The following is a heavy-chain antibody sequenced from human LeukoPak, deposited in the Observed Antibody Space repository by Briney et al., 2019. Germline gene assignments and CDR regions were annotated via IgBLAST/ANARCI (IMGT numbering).Heavy chain of an antibody. J-gene: IGHJ4*02. Sequence: ASVKVSCKASGYTFTGYYMHWVRQAPGQGLEWMGRINPNSGGTNYAQKFQGRVTMTRDTSISTAYMELSRLRSDDTAVYYCARVVEYCSGGSCCYFDYWGQGTLVTVSS. CDR1: GYTFTGYY. CDR3: ARVVEYCSGGSCCYFDY. CDR2: INPNSGGT. V-gene: IGHV1-2*06. D-gene: IGHD2-15*01.